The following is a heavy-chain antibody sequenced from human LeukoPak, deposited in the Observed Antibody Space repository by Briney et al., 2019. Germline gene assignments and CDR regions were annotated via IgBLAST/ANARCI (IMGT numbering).Heavy chain of an antibody. CDR3: ARADILGIAVAGPFDY. Sequence: SETLSLTCTVSGGSISSSSYYWGWIRQPPGKGLEGIGSIYYSGSTYYNPSLKSRITISVDTSKNQFSLKLTSVTAADTAVYYCARADILGIAVAGPFDYWGQGTLVTVSS. J-gene: IGHJ4*02. CDR2: IYYSGST. D-gene: IGHD6-19*01. CDR1: GGSISSSSYY. V-gene: IGHV4-39*07.